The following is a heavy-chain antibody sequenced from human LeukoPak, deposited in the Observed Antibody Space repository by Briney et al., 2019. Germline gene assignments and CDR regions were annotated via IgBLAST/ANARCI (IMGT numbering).Heavy chain of an antibody. D-gene: IGHD5-12*01. V-gene: IGHV3-23*01. CDR1: GLTFSNYY. CDR2: ISGSGTTT. Sequence: PGGSLRLSCAASGLTFSNYYMSWVRQAPGKGLEWVSAISGSGTTTYFADSVKGRFTISRDNSKNTLYLQMNSLRAEDTAVYYCARGRYSGSAWGQGTLVTVSS. J-gene: IGHJ5*02. CDR3: ARGRYSGSA.